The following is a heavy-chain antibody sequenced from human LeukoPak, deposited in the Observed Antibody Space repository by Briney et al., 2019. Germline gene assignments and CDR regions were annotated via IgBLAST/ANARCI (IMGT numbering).Heavy chain of an antibody. CDR1: GFNFTSYW. D-gene: IGHD4/OR15-4a*01. Sequence: GGSLRLSCAASGFNFTSYWLHWVRQAPGRGLGWVSRIKSDGSSTHNADAVKGRFTISRDISKNTLYLQMNSLRAEDTAVYYCAKDVTLTDAPRYFDYWGQGTLVTVSS. CDR3: AKDVTLTDAPRYFDY. CDR2: IKSDGSST. J-gene: IGHJ4*02. V-gene: IGHV3-74*01.